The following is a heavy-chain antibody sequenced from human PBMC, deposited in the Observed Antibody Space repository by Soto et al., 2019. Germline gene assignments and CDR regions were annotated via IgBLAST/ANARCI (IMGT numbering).Heavy chain of an antibody. Sequence: SVEEYCKASGGAFSSNAISWVRQAPGQGPEWMGGILPIFNTANYAQNFQGRVTITADESTSTSYMELTRLKSEDTAIYYCATGRGGYSSSFPRFYFEYWGQGTLVTVSS. CDR2: ILPIFNTA. V-gene: IGHV1-69*13. D-gene: IGHD5-18*01. J-gene: IGHJ4*01. CDR3: ATGRGGYSSSFPRFYFEY. CDR1: GGAFSSNA.